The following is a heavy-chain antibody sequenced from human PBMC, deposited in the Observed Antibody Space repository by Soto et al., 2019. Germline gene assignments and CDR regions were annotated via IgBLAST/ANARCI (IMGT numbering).Heavy chain of an antibody. Sequence: EVQLVESGGGLVQPGGSLRLSCAASGFSFSTYSMNWVRQAPGKGLEWVSYISSRSYTIYYIDSVKGRFTISRDNAKSSLYLQMNSLRDEDTAVYYCARGGSRSDNGMDVLGQVTTVTVSS. CDR1: GFSFSTYS. CDR3: ARGGSRSDNGMDV. J-gene: IGHJ6*02. D-gene: IGHD3-16*01. V-gene: IGHV3-48*02. CDR2: ISSRSYTI.